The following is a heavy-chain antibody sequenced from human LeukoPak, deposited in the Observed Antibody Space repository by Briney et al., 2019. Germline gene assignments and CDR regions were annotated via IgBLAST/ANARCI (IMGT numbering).Heavy chain of an antibody. CDR3: AREVGGSYFVR. V-gene: IGHV1-46*01. J-gene: IGHJ4*02. D-gene: IGHD1-26*01. CDR2: INPSGGST. Sequence: ASVKVSCKASGYTVTSYYMHWVRQAPGQGLEWMGIINPSGGSTKYAQKFQGRVTMSRDTSTSTLYMELSSLRFEDTAVYYCAREVGGSYFVRWGQGTLVTVSS. CDR1: GYTVTSYY.